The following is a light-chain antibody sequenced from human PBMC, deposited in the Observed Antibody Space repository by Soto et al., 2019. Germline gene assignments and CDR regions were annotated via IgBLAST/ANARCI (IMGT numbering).Light chain of an antibody. CDR2: GTS. CDR1: QSVSGY. Sequence: EIVLTQSPGTLSLSPGERATLSCRASQSVSGYLAWYQQKPGQAPRLLTYGTSSRATGIPDRFSGSGSGTDFTLTISRLEPEDSAVYYCQQYASSIRTFGQGTRWIS. J-gene: IGKJ1*01. V-gene: IGKV3-20*01. CDR3: QQYASSIRT.